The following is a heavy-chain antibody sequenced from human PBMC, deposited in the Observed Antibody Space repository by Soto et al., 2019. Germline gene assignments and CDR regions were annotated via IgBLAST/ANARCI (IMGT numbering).Heavy chain of an antibody. J-gene: IGHJ6*02. CDR1: GFTFSGYG. Sequence: GGSLRLSCVASGFTFSGYGMHWVRQAPGKGLEWVAVMSNDGSNKYYADSVKGRFTISRDNSKNMLYLQMNSLRTEDTAVYYCARSSGDDFFYYGMDVWGHGTTVTVSS. CDR3: ARSSGDDFFYYGMDV. D-gene: IGHD4-17*01. CDR2: MSNDGSNK. V-gene: IGHV3-30*03.